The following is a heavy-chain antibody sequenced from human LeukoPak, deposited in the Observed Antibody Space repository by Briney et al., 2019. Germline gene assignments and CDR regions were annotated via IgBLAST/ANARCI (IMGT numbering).Heavy chain of an antibody. D-gene: IGHD1-26*01. CDR3: ATSGSYFIVGWFDP. CDR1: GYTLTELS. Sequence: ASVKVSCKVSGYTLTELSMHWVRQAPGKGLEWMGGFDPEGGETIYAQKFQGRVTMTEDTSTDTAYMELSSLRSEDTAVYYCATSGSYFIVGWFDPWGQGTLVTVSS. CDR2: FDPEGGET. J-gene: IGHJ5*02. V-gene: IGHV1-24*01.